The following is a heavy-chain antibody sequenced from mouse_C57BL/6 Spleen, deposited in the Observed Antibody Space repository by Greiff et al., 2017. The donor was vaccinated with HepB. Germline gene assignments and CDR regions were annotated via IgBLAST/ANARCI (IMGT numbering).Heavy chain of an antibody. J-gene: IGHJ1*03. V-gene: IGHV5-9-1*02. CDR2: ISSGGDYI. CDR3: TRDDIYSWYFDV. CDR1: GFTFSSYA. Sequence: EVKLMESGEGLVKPGGSLKLSCAASGFTFSSYAMSWVRQTPEKRLEWVAYISSGGDYIYYADTVKGRFTISRDNARNTLYLQMSSLKSEDTAMYYCTRDDIYSWYFDVWGTGTTVTVSS. D-gene: IGHD2-1*01.